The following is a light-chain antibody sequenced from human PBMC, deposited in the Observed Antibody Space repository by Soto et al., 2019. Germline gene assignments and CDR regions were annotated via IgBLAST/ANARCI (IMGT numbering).Light chain of an antibody. CDR2: GAS. CDR3: QQSLSTLLT. CDR1: QSISGY. V-gene: IGKV1-39*01. J-gene: IGKJ4*01. Sequence: DIQMTQSPSSLSASVGDRVTITCRASQSISGYVNWYQQKPGKAPKVLIFGASTLHNGVPSRFSGRGSGTDFTLTISSLHPEDVASYSGQQSLSTLLTFGGGTKVEIK.